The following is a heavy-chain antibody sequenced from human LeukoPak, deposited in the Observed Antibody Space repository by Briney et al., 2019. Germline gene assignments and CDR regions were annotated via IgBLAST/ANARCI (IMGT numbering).Heavy chain of an antibody. J-gene: IGHJ4*02. V-gene: IGHV7-4-1*02. D-gene: IGHD6-19*01. CDR2: INTNTGNP. Sequence: ASVKVSCKASGYTFTSYAMNWVRQASGQGLEWMGWINTNTGNPTYAQGFTGRFVFSLDTSVSTAYLQISSLKAEDTAVYYCARDLQWLVQGYFDYWGQGTLVTVSS. CDR1: GYTFTSYA. CDR3: ARDLQWLVQGYFDY.